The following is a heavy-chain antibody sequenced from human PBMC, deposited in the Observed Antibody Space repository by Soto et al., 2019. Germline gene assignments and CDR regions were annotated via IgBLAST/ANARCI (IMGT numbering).Heavy chain of an antibody. D-gene: IGHD5-12*01. CDR2: ISYDGSNK. Sequence: PGGSLRLSCAASGFTFSSYGMHWVRQAPGKGLEWVAVISYDGSNKYYADSVKGRFTISRDNSKNTLYLQMNSLRAEDTAVYYCAKAKWRTNYYYYGMDVWGQGTTVTAP. CDR1: GFTFSSYG. J-gene: IGHJ6*02. CDR3: AKAKWRTNYYYYGMDV. V-gene: IGHV3-30*18.